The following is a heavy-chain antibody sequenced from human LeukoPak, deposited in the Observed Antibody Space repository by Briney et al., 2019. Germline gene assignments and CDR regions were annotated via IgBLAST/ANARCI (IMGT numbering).Heavy chain of an antibody. CDR2: ISGSGGST. CDR3: AKSKGAYSNYYFDY. D-gene: IGHD4-11*01. V-gene: IGHV3-23*01. Sequence: GGSLRLSRAASGFTFSSYAMSWVRQAPGKGLEWVSAISGSGGSTYYADSVKGRFTISRDNSKNTLYLQMNSLRAEDTAVYYCAKSKGAYSNYYFDYWGQGTLVTVSS. CDR1: GFTFSSYA. J-gene: IGHJ4*02.